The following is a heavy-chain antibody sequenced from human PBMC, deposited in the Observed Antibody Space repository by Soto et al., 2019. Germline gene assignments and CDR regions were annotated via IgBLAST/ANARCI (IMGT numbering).Heavy chain of an antibody. CDR1: GDSVTSNY. D-gene: IGHD3-16*02. Sequence: PSETLSLTGSFSGDSVTSNYLTWIRQSPEKGLEWIGYMYYTGCTNYNPSLKSRVTISVDTSKNQFSLKLSSVTAADTAVYYCARGDIMITFGGVIVIRPFDYWGQGTLVTVSS. CDR2: MYYTGCT. J-gene: IGHJ4*02. V-gene: IGHV4-59*02. CDR3: ARGDIMITFGGVIVIRPFDY.